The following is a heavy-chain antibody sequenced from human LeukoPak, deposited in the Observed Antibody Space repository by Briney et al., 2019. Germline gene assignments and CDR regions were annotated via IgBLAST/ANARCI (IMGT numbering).Heavy chain of an antibody. CDR2: IYPGDSDT. CDR1: GYSFTSYW. Sequence: GESQKISCKGSGYSFTSYWIAWVRQMPGNGLEWMGIIYPGDSDTRYSPSFQGQVTISADKSISTAYLQWSSLKASDTAMYYCARQGQWLAPDYWGQGTLVTVSS. J-gene: IGHJ4*02. CDR3: ARQGQWLAPDY. D-gene: IGHD6-19*01. V-gene: IGHV5-51*01.